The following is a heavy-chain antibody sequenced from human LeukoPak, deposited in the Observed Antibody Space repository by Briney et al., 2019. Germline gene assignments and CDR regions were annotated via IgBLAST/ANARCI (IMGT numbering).Heavy chain of an antibody. CDR2: IWYDGSNK. CDR1: GFTLSSNG. D-gene: IGHD4-17*01. Sequence: PGGSLRLSCAASGFTLSSNGMHWARQAPGKGLEWVPVIWYDGSNKNYVDCVKGRFTISRDNSKNKLYLQINSLRAEDTAVYYCAKGGEGDYGDLFDYWSQGTLVTVSS. V-gene: IGHV3-33*06. CDR3: AKGGEGDYGDLFDY. J-gene: IGHJ4*02.